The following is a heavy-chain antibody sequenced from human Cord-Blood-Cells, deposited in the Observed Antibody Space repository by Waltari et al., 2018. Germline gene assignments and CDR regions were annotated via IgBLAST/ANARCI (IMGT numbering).Heavy chain of an antibody. D-gene: IGHD6-6*01. CDR3: ARQNIEYSSSFFDY. CDR2: IDYGGST. J-gene: IGHJ4*02. CDR1: GGSISSSSYY. Sequence: QLPLQESGPGLVKPSETLSLTCTVAGGSISSSSYYWGWIRQPPGKGLEWIGSIDYGGSTYYNPSLKSRVTISVDTSKNQFSLKLSSVTAADTAVYYCARQNIEYSSSFFDYWGQGTLVTVSS. V-gene: IGHV4-39*01.